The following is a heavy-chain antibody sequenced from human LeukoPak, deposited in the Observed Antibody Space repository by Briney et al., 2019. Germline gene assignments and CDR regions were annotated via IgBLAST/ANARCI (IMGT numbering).Heavy chain of an antibody. V-gene: IGHV3-43*01. CDR3: ARGYYDSSGYYGVDYFDY. J-gene: IGHJ4*02. D-gene: IGHD3-22*01. Sequence: GSLRLSCAASGFTFDDYTMHWARQAPGKGLEWVSLISWDGGSTYYADSVKGRFTISRDNSKNSLYLQMNSLRAEDTAVYYCARGYYDSSGYYGVDYFDYWGQGTLVTVSS. CDR1: GFTFDDYT. CDR2: ISWDGGST.